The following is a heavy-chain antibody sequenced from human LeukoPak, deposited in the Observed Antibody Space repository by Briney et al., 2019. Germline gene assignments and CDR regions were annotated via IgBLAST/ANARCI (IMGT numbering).Heavy chain of an antibody. CDR2: IFSGGKT. D-gene: IGHD3-22*01. J-gene: IGHJ4*02. Sequence: GGSLRLSCAASGFTLTNNYMSWVRQAPGKRLEWVSVIFSGGKTYYSDSVKGRFTVSRDSAKNTVYLQMNSLRAEDTAVYYCAKDFYDSSGSRYDYWGQGTLVTVSS. V-gene: IGHV3-53*01. CDR3: AKDFYDSSGSRYDY. CDR1: GFTLTNNY.